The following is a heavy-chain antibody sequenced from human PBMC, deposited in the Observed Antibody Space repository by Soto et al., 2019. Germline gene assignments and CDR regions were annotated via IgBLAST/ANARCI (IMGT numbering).Heavy chain of an antibody. CDR3: ARDHANEEGDFYYYYGMDV. V-gene: IGHV4-4*02. Sequence: PSETLSLTCAVSGGSISSSNWWSWVRQPPGKGLEWIGEIYHSGSTNYNPSLKSRVTISVDKSKNQFSLKLSSVTAADTAVYYCARDHANEEGDFYYYYGMDVWGQGTTVTVSS. J-gene: IGHJ6*02. CDR2: IYHSGST. D-gene: IGHD2-2*01. CDR1: GGSISSSNW.